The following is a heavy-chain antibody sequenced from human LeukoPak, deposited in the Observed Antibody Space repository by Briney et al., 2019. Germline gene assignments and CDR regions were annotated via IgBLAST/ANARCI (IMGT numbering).Heavy chain of an antibody. V-gene: IGHV4-38-2*02. Sequence: SETLSLTCTVSGYSISSGYYWGWIREPPGKGLEWIGEIYHTGNTNYNPSLKSRVTISVDKSKNQLSLNLSSVTAADTAVYYCARSSYSDVFDIWGQGTMVIVSS. CDR3: ARSSYSDVFDI. CDR2: IYHTGNT. J-gene: IGHJ3*02. CDR1: GYSISSGYY. D-gene: IGHD3-10*01.